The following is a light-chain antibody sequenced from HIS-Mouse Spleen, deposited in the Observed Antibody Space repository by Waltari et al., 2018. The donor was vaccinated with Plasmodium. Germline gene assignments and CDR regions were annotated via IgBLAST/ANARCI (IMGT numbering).Light chain of an antibody. V-gene: IGLV3-25*03. CDR3: QSADSSGTYWV. Sequence: SYELTQPPSVSVSPGQTARITCSGDALPKQYAYWYQQKPGQAPVRVIDKDSERPSGIPERFSGSSSGTKVTLTISGVQAEDEADYYCQSADSSGTYWVFGGGTKLTVL. J-gene: IGLJ3*02. CDR2: KDS. CDR1: ALPKQY.